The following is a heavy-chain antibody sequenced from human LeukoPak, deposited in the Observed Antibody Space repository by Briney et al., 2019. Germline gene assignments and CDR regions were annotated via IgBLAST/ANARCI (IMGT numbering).Heavy chain of an antibody. Sequence: PGGSLRLSCAASGFTFNKYAMTWVRQAPGKGLEWVAIISGSGGSTYYADSVKGHFTISRDTSKNTLYLQMNSLRAEDTAVYYCAKGHSDYGTGFDLWGQGTLVTVSS. CDR2: ISGSGGST. CDR1: GFTFNKYA. V-gene: IGHV3-23*01. J-gene: IGHJ4*02. D-gene: IGHD4-17*01. CDR3: AKGHSDYGTGFDL.